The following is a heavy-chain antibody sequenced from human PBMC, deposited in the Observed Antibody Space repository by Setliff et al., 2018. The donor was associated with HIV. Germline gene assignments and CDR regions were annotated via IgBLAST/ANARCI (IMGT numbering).Heavy chain of an antibody. CDR2: IHTSGRT. J-gene: IGHJ3*01. V-gene: IGHV4-4*08. CDR3: ARTGYAFDL. CDR1: GGSMNENH. Sequence: SETLSLTCTVSGGSMNENHWSWIRQSPGKGLDWIAYIHTSGRTYFNPSFVLRVTISIDSSENQFSLKLRSLTAAYTAVYFCARTGYAFDLWGPGTMVTVSS.